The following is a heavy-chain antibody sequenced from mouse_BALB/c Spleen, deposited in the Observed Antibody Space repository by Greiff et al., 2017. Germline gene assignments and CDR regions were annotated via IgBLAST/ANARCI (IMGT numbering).Heavy chain of an antibody. CDR3: ARTYYGRDWYFDV. V-gene: IGHV1-9*01. J-gene: IGHJ1*01. D-gene: IGHD1-1*01. CDR2: ILPGSGST. CDR1: GYTFTSYW. Sequence: QVQLKQPGAELVKPGASVKLSCKASGYTFTSYWIEWVKQRPGHGLEWIGEILPGSGSTNYNEKFKGKATFTADTSSNTAYMQLSSLTSEDSAVYYCARTYYGRDWYFDVWGAGTTVTVSS.